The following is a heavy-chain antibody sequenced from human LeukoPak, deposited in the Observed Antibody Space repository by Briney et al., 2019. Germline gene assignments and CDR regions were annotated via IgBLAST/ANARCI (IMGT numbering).Heavy chain of an antibody. CDR1: GYTFTGYY. D-gene: IGHD6-19*01. V-gene: IGHV1-2*02. CDR2: INPNSGGT. Sequence: ASVKVSCKASGYTFTGYYMHWVRQAPGQGLAWMGWINPNSGGTNYAQKFQGRVTMTRDTSISTAYMELSRLRSDDTAVYYCARAVYSSGWVDYRGQGTLVTVSS. J-gene: IGHJ4*02. CDR3: ARAVYSSGWVDY.